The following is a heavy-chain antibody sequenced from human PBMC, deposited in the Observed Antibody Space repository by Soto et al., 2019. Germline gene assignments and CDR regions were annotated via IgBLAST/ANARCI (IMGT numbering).Heavy chain of an antibody. V-gene: IGHV3-48*01. CDR2: ISSSSSTI. Sequence: GGSLRLSCAASGFTFSSYTMNWVRQAPGKGLEWVSSISSSSSTIYYADSVKGRFTISRDNAKNSLYLQMNSLRAEDTAVYYCARGAYLNWFDPWGQGTLVTVSS. J-gene: IGHJ5*02. CDR3: ARGAYLNWFDP. CDR1: GFTFSSYT.